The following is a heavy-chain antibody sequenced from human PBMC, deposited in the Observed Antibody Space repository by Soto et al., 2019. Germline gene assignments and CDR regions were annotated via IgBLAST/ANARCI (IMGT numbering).Heavy chain of an antibody. J-gene: IGHJ4*02. CDR3: ATRYDILTGYYKSLDY. Sequence: SETLSLTCAVYGGSFSGYYWSWIRQPPGKGLEWIGEINHSGSTNYNPSLKSRVTISVDTSKNQFSLKLSSVTAADTAVYYCATRYDILTGYYKSLDYWGQGTLVTVSS. CDR1: GGSFSGYY. CDR2: INHSGST. V-gene: IGHV4-34*01. D-gene: IGHD3-9*01.